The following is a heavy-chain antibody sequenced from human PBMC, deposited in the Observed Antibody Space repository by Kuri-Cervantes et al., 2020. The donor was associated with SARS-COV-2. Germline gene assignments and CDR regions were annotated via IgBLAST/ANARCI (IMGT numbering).Heavy chain of an antibody. Sequence: GGSLRLFCAASGFTFSSYWMSWVRQAPGKGLEWVANIKQDGSEKYYVDSVKGRFTISRDNAKNSLYLQMNSLRAEDTAVYYCARSKVGATTSYFDYWGQGTLVTVSS. J-gene: IGHJ4*02. CDR1: GFTFSSYW. V-gene: IGHV3-7*05. D-gene: IGHD1-26*01. CDR2: IKQDGSEK. CDR3: ARSKVGATTSYFDY.